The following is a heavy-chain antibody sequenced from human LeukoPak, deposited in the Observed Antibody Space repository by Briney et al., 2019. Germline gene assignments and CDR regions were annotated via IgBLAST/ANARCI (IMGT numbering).Heavy chain of an antibody. Sequence: ASVKVSCKASGYSFTSNYIHWVRQAPGQGLEWMGMIYPRNGSTSYAQKFQGRVTVTRDTSTSTVHMELSGLRSEDTAVYYCARDQEAFDYWGQGTLVTVSS. CDR3: ARDQEAFDY. CDR1: GYSFTSNY. CDR2: IYPRNGST. J-gene: IGHJ4*02. V-gene: IGHV1-46*01.